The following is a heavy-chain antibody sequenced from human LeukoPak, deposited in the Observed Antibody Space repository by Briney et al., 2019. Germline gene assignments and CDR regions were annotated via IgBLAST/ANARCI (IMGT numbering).Heavy chain of an antibody. V-gene: IGHV3-21*01. Sequence: ETLSLTCTVSGGSISSSSYYWGWIRQPPGKGLEWVSSISSSSSYIYYADSVKGRFTISRDNAKNSLYLQMNSLRAEDTAVYYCARAGRRVTTFGDYFDYWGQGTLVTVSS. CDR1: GGSISSSS. D-gene: IGHD3-16*01. CDR2: ISSSSSYI. J-gene: IGHJ4*02. CDR3: ARAGRRVTTFGDYFDY.